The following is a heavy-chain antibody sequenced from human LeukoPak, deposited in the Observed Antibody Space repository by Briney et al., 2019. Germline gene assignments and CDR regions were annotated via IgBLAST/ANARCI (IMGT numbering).Heavy chain of an antibody. Sequence: GGSLRLSCAASGFTFSSYAMSWVRQAPGKGLEWVSVITGSGGNTYYADSVKGRFTISRDNSKNTLYLQMNSLRAEDTAVYYCAKCPGSANCYTGFDYWGQGALVTVSS. J-gene: IGHJ4*02. CDR1: GFTFSSYA. CDR3: AKCPGSANCYTGFDY. D-gene: IGHD2-2*02. CDR2: ITGSGGNT. V-gene: IGHV3-23*01.